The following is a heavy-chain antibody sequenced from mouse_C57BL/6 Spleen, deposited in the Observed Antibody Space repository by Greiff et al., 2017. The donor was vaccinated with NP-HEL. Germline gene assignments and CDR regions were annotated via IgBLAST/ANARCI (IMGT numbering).Heavy chain of an antibody. CDR3: TTRTGFAY. D-gene: IGHD4-1*01. CDR1: GFNIKDDY. J-gene: IGHJ3*01. Sequence: VQLKQSGAELVRPGASVKLSCKASGFNIKDDYMNWVKQRPEQGLEWIGWIDPENGDTEYASKFQGKATITADTSSNTAYLQLSSLTSEDTAVYYCTTRTGFAYWGQGTLVTVSA. V-gene: IGHV14-4*01. CDR2: IDPENGDT.